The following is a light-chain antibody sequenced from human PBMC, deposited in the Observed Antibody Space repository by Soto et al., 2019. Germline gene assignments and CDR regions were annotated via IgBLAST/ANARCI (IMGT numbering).Light chain of an antibody. V-gene: IGKV3-20*01. CDR3: QQYANSPRIT. J-gene: IGKJ3*01. CDR1: QSVSSSY. CDR2: GAS. Sequence: EIVLTQSPGTLSLSPGERATLSCRASQSVSSSYLAWYQQIPGQAPRLLIYGASSRATGIPDRFSGSGSGKDFTLTISRLEPEDFAVYYCQQYANSPRITFGPGTKVDIK.